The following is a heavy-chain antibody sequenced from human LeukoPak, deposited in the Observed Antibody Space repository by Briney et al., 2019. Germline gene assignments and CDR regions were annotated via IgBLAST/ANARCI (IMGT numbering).Heavy chain of an antibody. D-gene: IGHD2-15*01. CDR1: GFSIRTYW. Sequence: PGGSLTLSCAASGFSIRTYWMNWVRQAPGKGLEWVSYISSSGSTIYYADSVKGRFTISRDNAKNSLYLQMNSLRAEDTAVYYCARDVAATYGYDAFDIWGQGTMVTVSS. CDR3: ARDVAATYGYDAFDI. CDR2: ISSSGSTI. V-gene: IGHV3-48*04. J-gene: IGHJ3*02.